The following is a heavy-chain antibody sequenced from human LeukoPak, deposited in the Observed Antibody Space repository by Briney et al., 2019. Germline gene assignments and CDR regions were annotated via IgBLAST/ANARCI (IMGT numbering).Heavy chain of an antibody. CDR1: GFTFSNAW. D-gene: IGHD2-2*01. Sequence: PGGSLRLSCAASGFTFSNAWMSWVRQAPGKGLEWVGRIKSKTDGGTTDYAAPVKGRFTISRNDSINTLYLQMNSLKTEDTAVYYCTTSVSEYQLLSIAVADAFDIWGRGTMVTVSS. V-gene: IGHV3-15*01. J-gene: IGHJ3*02. CDR2: IKSKTDGGTT. CDR3: TTSVSEYQLLSIAVADAFDI.